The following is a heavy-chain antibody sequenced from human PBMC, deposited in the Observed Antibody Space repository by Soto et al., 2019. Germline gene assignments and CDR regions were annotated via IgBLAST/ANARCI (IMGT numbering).Heavy chain of an antibody. V-gene: IGHV5-10-1*01. CDR3: ARRYCSSATCPRNYYGMDV. Sequence: HGESLKISCKGSGYSFTSYWISWVRQMPGKGLEWMGRIDPIDSYTTYSPSFQGHVTISTDKSINTAYLQWSSLKASDTAMYYCARRYCSSATCPRNYYGMDVWGQGTTVTVS. J-gene: IGHJ6*02. CDR2: IDPIDSYT. CDR1: GYSFTSYW. D-gene: IGHD2-2*01.